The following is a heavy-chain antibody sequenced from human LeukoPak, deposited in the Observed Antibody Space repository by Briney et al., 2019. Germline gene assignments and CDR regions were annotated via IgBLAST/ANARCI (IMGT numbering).Heavy chain of an antibody. J-gene: IGHJ6*02. D-gene: IGHD6-13*01. CDR3: ASPSAAAGSYYYYGMDA. CDR1: GLTFSSYE. Sequence: GGSLRLSCAASGLTFSSYEMNWVRQAPGKGLEWVSYISSSGSTIYYADSVKGRFTISRDNAKNSLYLQMNSLRAEDTAVYYCASPSAAAGSYYYYGMDAWGQGTTVTVSS. V-gene: IGHV3-48*03. CDR2: ISSSGSTI.